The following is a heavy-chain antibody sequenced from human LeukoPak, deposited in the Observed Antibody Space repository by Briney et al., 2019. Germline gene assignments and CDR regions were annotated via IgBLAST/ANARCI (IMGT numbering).Heavy chain of an antibody. Sequence: GGSLRLSCAASGFTFSSYSMNWIRQAPGKGLEWVSYISSSGSTIYYADSVKGRFTISRDNAKNSLYLQMNSLRAEDTAVYYCARFLLTYYDSSRDYYYGMDVWGQGTTVTVSS. CDR1: GFTFSSYS. V-gene: IGHV3-48*04. D-gene: IGHD3-22*01. CDR3: ARFLLTYYDSSRDYYYGMDV. CDR2: ISSSGSTI. J-gene: IGHJ6*02.